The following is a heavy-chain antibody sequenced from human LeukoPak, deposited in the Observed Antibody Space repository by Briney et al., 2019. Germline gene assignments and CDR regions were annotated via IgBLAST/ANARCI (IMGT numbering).Heavy chain of an antibody. CDR1: GGSTSSDY. J-gene: IGHJ4*02. D-gene: IGHD6-19*01. CDR2: IYYTGST. CDR3: ATGRAYSSVDY. V-gene: IGHV4-59*01. Sequence: PSETLSLTCTVSGGSTSSDYWSWIRQPPGKGLEWIGCIYYTGSTNYNPSLKSRVTISVDTSKNQFSLKLSSVTAADTAVYYCATGRAYSSVDYWGQGTLVTVSS.